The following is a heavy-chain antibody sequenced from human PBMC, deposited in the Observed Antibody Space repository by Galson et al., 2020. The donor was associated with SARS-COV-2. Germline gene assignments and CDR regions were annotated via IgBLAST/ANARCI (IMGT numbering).Heavy chain of an antibody. CDR1: GYTFSTYG. Sequence: ASVKVSCKASGYTFSTYGTSWVRQAPGQGLEWMGWISAYSGNTNYAQKFQGRVTMTTDTSTSTAYMEWRSLRSDDTAVYYCARVSIVVVVAANLDCWGQGTLVIVSS. D-gene: IGHD2-15*01. J-gene: IGHJ4*02. CDR3: ARVSIVVVVAANLDC. V-gene: IGHV1-18*01. CDR2: ISAYSGNT.